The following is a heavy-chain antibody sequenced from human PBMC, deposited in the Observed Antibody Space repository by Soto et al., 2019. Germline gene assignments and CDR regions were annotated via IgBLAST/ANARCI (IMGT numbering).Heavy chain of an antibody. D-gene: IGHD3-10*01. V-gene: IGHV3-72*01. CDR3: VRTSHYGSGTWNFDF. J-gene: IGHJ4*02. CDR1: GFTLSDNY. Sequence: EVQLVESGGGLVQPGGSLRLSCAGSGFTLSDNYMDWVRQAPGKGLEWVGRTRNKANRYTTEYAASVKGRFTVSRDESMNSLHLQMNSLKTEYTAVYYCVRTSHYGSGTWNFDFWGQGTVVTVSS. CDR2: TRNKANRYTT.